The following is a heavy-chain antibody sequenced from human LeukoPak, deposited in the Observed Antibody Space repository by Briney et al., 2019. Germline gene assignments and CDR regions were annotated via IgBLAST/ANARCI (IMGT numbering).Heavy chain of an antibody. CDR1: GYTFTGYY. CDR3: ARGRRILGGPENAGDFFDF. V-gene: IGHV1-2*04. Sequence: ASVKVSCKASGYTFTGYYMHWVRQAPGQGLEWMGWINPNSGGTNYAQKFQGWVTMTRDTSIASSYMELTGLESDDTAVYYCARGRRILGGPENAGDFFDFWGQGSLVTVSS. D-gene: IGHD3-16*01. J-gene: IGHJ4*01. CDR2: INPNSGGT.